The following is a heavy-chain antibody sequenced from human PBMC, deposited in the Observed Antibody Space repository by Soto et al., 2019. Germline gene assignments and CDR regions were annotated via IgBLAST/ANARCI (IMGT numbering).Heavy chain of an antibody. J-gene: IGHJ6*02. CDR3: ARDSYYDFWSGYQTHGSYYHYGMDV. CDR1: GGSISSGGYY. CDR2: IYYSGST. Sequence: SETLSLTCTVSGGSISSGGYYWSWIRQHPGKGLEWIGYIYYSGSTYYNPSLKSRVTISVDTSKNQFSLKLSSVTAADTAVYYCARDSYYDFWSGYQTHGSYYHYGMDVSGQGTTVTVSS. V-gene: IGHV4-31*03. D-gene: IGHD3-3*01.